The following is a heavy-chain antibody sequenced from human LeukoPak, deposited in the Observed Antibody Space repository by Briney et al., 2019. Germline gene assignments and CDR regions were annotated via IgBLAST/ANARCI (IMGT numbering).Heavy chain of an antibody. CDR1: GFTFSSYW. Sequence: AWALTLACGASGFTFSSYWKHWVCQAPPQGQVWVSRINSDWSSKSYADSVKGRFTISRENAKYALYLQMNSLRAEDTAVYYCARVAVWDSSGYLFDYWGQGTLVTVSS. J-gene: IGHJ4*02. CDR3: ARVAVWDSSGYLFDY. D-gene: IGHD3-22*01. CDR2: INSDWSSK. V-gene: IGHV3-74*01.